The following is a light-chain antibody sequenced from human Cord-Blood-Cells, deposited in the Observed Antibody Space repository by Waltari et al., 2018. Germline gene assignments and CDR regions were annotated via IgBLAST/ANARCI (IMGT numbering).Light chain of an antibody. V-gene: IGKV1-39*01. CDR2: AAS. CDR3: QQSYSTPLT. CDR1: QSISSY. J-gene: IGKJ4*01. Sequence: DIQKTQSPSSLSTSVGDRVTITCRASQSISSYLNWYQQKPGKAPKLLIYAASSLQRGVPSRFSGSGSGTDFTLTISSLQPEDFATYYCQQSYSTPLTFGGGTGVEIK.